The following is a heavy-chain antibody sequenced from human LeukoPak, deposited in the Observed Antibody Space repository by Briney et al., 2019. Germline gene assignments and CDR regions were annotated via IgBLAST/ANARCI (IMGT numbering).Heavy chain of an antibody. CDR1: GGSISSYY. V-gene: IGHV4-59*01. D-gene: IGHD6-19*01. J-gene: IGHJ5*02. CDR3: ARDSGLEFDP. Sequence: SETPSLTCSVSGGSISSYYWSWIRQPPGRGLEWIGYIYYSGSSNYNPSLKSRVTMSVDTSKNQFSLKLSSVTAADTAVYYCARDSGLEFDPWGQGTLVTVSS. CDR2: IYYSGSS.